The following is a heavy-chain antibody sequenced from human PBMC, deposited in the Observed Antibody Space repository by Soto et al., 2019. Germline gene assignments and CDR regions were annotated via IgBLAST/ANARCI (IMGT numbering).Heavy chain of an antibody. J-gene: IGHJ6*02. Sequence: EVQLVETGGGLIQPGGSLRLSCTVSGFSVTNSYINWVRQAPGKGLEWVSILYSSGTTYYADSVRGRFTVSRDDSKNTLFLHMNSLRADDTAVYYCARGWSKFSYNYPYYYAMDAWGQGTTVTVSS. V-gene: IGHV3-53*02. D-gene: IGHD5-18*01. CDR2: LYSSGTT. CDR1: GFSVTNSY. CDR3: ARGWSKFSYNYPYYYAMDA.